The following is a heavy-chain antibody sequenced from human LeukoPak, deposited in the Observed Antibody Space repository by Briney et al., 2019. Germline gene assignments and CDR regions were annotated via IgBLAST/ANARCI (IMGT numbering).Heavy chain of an antibody. D-gene: IGHD6-19*01. J-gene: IGHJ4*02. Sequence: GGSLRLSCTASGLTFGDYGIIWVRQAPGKGLEWVGFIRSKAYGATPEYAASVKGRFTISRDDSQSIAYLQMDSLKSEDTARYYCSRGSHTRGWSDFDFWGQGTVVIVSS. CDR3: SRGSHTRGWSDFDF. CDR1: GLTFGDYG. V-gene: IGHV3-49*04. CDR2: IRSKAYGATP.